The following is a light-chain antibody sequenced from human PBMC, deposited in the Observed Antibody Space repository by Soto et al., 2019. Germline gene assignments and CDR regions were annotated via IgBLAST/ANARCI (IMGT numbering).Light chain of an antibody. CDR3: QQYYSSPIT. CDR2: WAS. Sequence: DIVMTQSPDSLAVSLGERATINCKXSQSVLYSSNNKNYLAWYQQKPRQPPKLLIYWASTRESGVPDRFSGSGSGTDFTLTISSLQAEDVAVYYCQQYYSSPITFGQGTRLEIK. J-gene: IGKJ5*01. CDR1: QSVLYSSNNKNY. V-gene: IGKV4-1*01.